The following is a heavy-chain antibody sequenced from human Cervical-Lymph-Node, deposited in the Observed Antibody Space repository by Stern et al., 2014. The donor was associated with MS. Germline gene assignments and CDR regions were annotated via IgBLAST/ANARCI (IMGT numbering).Heavy chain of an antibody. CDR2: IIPSARKS. V-gene: IGHV1-69*01. Sequence: VQLVQSGAEVKKPGSSVKVSCKASGGTFSRFYISWVRQAPGQGLEWMGGIIPSARKSNYGQKFEGRVNVIADDSTRTAYMELSRLRSEDAAVYYCASSYTDWDSPMHFYGMDVWGQGTTVTVSS. CDR3: ASSYTDWDSPMHFYGMDV. D-gene: IGHD3-9*01. J-gene: IGHJ6*02. CDR1: GGTFSRFY.